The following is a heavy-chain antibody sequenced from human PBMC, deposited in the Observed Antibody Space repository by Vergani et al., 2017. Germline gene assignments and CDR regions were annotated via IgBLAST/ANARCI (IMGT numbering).Heavy chain of an antibody. Sequence: QMQLQESGPGLVKASEPLSLTCTVSGNSIISRSYYWGWIRQPPGKGLEWIGSIYNSGNGDSSSSLKSRVTIPADTSKNQFALRLTSVPAADTAVYYCASGKYYSDSTSHFRGRYFDVWGRGTLVTGPS. CDR1: GNSIISRSYY. J-gene: IGHJ2*01. CDR3: ASGKYYSDSTSHFRGRYFDV. CDR2: IYNSGNG. V-gene: IGHV4-39*01. D-gene: IGHD3-16*01.